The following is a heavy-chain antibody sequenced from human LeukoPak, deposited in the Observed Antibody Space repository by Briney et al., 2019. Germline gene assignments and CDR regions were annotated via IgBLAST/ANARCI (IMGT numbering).Heavy chain of an antibody. Sequence: PGGSLRLSCAASGFTFSSYAMNWVRQAPGKGLEWVSAISGSGDATYYADSVKGRFTISRDNSKNTIFLQMNSLRAEDTAVYYCAPSPRYCSGFNCYGNWFDPWGQGTLVTVSS. CDR2: ISGSGDAT. CDR3: APSPRYCSGFNCYGNWFDP. D-gene: IGHD2-15*01. CDR1: GFTFSSYA. V-gene: IGHV3-23*01. J-gene: IGHJ5*02.